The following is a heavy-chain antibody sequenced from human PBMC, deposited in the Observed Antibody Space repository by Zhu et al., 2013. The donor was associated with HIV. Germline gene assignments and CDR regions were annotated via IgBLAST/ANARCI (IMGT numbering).Heavy chain of an antibody. D-gene: IGHD1-26*01. CDR2: INPNSGGT. Sequence: QVRLVQSGAEVKKPGASVKVSCKASGYNFNGYYIHWVRQAPGQGLEWMGWINPNSGGTNYAQKFQGRVTMTRDTSISTAHMELNRLRSDDTAVYYCARNLMIGYSGSSDWYFDLWGRGTLVTVSS. V-gene: IGHV1-2*02. CDR1: GYNFNGYY. CDR3: ARNLMIGYSGSSDWYFDL. J-gene: IGHJ2*01.